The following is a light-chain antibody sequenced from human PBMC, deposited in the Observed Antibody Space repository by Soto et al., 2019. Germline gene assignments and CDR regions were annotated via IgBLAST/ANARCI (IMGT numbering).Light chain of an antibody. J-gene: IGLJ1*01. V-gene: IGLV2-14*01. CDR1: TSDIGSYNY. CDR3: SSYTSSSTYV. CDR2: DVS. Sequence: QSALTQPASVSGSPGQSITITCTGTTSDIGSYNYVSWYLQEPGKAPKLIIYDVSYRPSGVSNRFSGSKSGNTASLTISALQAEDEVDYYCSSYTSSSTYVFGTGTKVTVL.